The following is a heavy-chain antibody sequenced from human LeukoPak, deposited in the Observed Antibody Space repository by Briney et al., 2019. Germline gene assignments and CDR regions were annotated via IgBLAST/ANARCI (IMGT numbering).Heavy chain of an antibody. V-gene: IGHV3-23*01. CDR2: ISPSGDIT. CDR3: AKDDAWLRFGE. D-gene: IGHD3-10*01. CDR1: GFTFSNHG. J-gene: IGHJ4*02. Sequence: GGSLRLSCAASGFTFSNHGMNWVRQAPGKWLEWVSGISPSGDITYYADSVKGRFTISRDNSKNTLYLEVISLTAEDTAVYYCAKDDAWLRFGEWSQGTLVTVSS.